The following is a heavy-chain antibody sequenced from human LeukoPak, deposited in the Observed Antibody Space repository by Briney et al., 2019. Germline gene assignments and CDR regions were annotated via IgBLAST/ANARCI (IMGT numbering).Heavy chain of an antibody. J-gene: IGHJ4*02. V-gene: IGHV4-34*01. CDR3: ARSRIYNPQADY. CDR2: INHSGST. D-gene: IGHD1-1*01. Sequence: PSETLSLTCAVYGGSFSGYYWSWIRQPPGKGLEWIGEINHSGSTNYNPSLKSRVTISVDTSKNQFSLKLSSVTAADTAVYYCARSRIYNPQADYWGQGTLVTVSS. CDR1: GGSFSGYY.